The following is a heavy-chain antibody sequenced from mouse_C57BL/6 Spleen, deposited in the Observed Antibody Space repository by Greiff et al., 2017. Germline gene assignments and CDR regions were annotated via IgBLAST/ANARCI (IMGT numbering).Heavy chain of an antibody. CDR1: GYTFTSYW. V-gene: IGHV1-72*01. CDR3: AREDYYGSSPWFAY. Sequence: VQLQQPGAELVKPGASVKLSCKASGYTFTSYWMHWVKQRPGLGLEWIGRIDPNSGGTKYNEKFKSKATLTVDKPSSTAYMQLSSLTSEDSAVYYCAREDYYGSSPWFAYWGQGTLVTVSA. CDR2: IDPNSGGT. J-gene: IGHJ3*01. D-gene: IGHD1-1*01.